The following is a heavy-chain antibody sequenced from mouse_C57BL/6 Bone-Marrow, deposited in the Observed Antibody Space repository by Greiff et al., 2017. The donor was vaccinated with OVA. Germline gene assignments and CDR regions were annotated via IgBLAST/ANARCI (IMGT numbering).Heavy chain of an antibody. J-gene: IGHJ3*01. D-gene: IGHD1-1*01. CDR3: ARGYDGSSYTPWLAY. V-gene: IGHV1-64*01. CDR2: IHPNSGST. CDR1: GYTFTSYW. Sequence: QVQLQQPGAELVKPGASVKLSCKASGYTFTSYWMHWVKQRPGQGLEWIGMIHPNSGSTNYNEKFKSKATLTVDKSSSTAYMQLSRLTSEDPAVYYCARGYDGSSYTPWLAYWGQGTLVTVSA.